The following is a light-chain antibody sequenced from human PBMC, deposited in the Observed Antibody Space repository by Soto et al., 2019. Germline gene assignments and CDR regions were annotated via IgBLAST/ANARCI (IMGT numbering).Light chain of an antibody. CDR1: QSISSW. Sequence: DIQMTQSPSTLSASVGDRVTITCRARQSISSWLAWYQQKPGKAPKDLIFDASSLESGVPSRFSGSGSATEFTLTISSLQPDDCATYYCQQYSTYPWTFGQGAKVDIK. J-gene: IGKJ1*01. V-gene: IGKV1-5*01. CDR2: DAS. CDR3: QQYSTYPWT.